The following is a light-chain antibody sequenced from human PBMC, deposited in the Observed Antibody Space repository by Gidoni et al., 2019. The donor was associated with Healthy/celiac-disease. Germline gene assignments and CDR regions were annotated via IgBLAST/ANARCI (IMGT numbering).Light chain of an antibody. CDR1: SSNLGSNT. CDR3: AAWDDSLNAWV. Sequence: QSVLTQPPSASGTPGQRVTISCSGSSSNLGSNTVNWYQQLPGTAPKLLIYSNNQRPSGVLDRFSGSKSGTSASLAISGLQSEDEADYYCAAWDDSLNAWVFGGGTKLTVL. V-gene: IGLV1-44*01. J-gene: IGLJ3*02. CDR2: SNN.